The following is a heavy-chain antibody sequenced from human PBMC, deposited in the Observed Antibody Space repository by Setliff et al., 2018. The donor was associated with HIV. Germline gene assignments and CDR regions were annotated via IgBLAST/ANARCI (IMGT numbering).Heavy chain of an antibody. J-gene: IGHJ4*02. Sequence: SETLSLTCTVSGVSTSSSHYYWGWIRQPPGKGLEWIGYIYYSGSTYYNPSLKSRVTISVDTSKNQFSLKLSSVTAADTAVYYCASPTSDLYSGSPEWGHTFDSWGPGALVTVSS. CDR3: ASPTSDLYSGSPEWGHTFDS. CDR2: IYYSGST. V-gene: IGHV4-39*01. CDR1: GVSTSSSHYY. D-gene: IGHD1-26*01.